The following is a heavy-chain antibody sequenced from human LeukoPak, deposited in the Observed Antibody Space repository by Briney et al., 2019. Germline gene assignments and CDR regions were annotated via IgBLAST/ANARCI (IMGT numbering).Heavy chain of an antibody. V-gene: IGHV4-4*02. CDR1: GGSISSSNW. CDR3: ARDSTYYDVLTRRRYYYMDV. CDR2: IYHSGST. Sequence: SETLSLTCAVSGGSISSSNWWSWARQPPGKGLEWIGEIYHSGSTNYNPSLKSRVTISVDKSKNQFSLKLSSVTAADTAVYYCARDSTYYDVLTRRRYYYMDVWGKGTTVTISS. J-gene: IGHJ6*03. D-gene: IGHD3-9*01.